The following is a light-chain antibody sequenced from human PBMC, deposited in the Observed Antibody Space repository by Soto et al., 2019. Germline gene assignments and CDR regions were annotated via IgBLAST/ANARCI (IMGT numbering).Light chain of an antibody. CDR2: STS. Sequence: DIQMTPSPSSLSASVVDRVTITCRASQSISYYLNWYQQKQGRAPRLLIYSTSTLQSGVPSKFSGSASGTDFTLTISSLQPEDFATYYGQQSYSTPWTFGQGTKVEI. CDR3: QQSYSTPWT. J-gene: IGKJ1*01. CDR1: QSISYY. V-gene: IGKV1-39*01.